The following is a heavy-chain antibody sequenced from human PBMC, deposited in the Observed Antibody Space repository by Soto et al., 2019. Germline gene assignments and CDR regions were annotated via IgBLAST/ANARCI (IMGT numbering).Heavy chain of an antibody. CDR3: PRQADNWFDP. V-gene: IGHV4-39*01. J-gene: IGHJ5*02. CDR1: GDSISSGTYY. CDR2: IYYSGNT. Sequence: QLQLQESGPGLVKPSETLSLTCTVSGDSISSGTYYWGWIRQPPGKGLEWIGNIYYSGNTYYNASLKSRVTIPVDKPKIQLFLKVTSVTAADTAVYYCPRQADNWFDPWGQGTLVTVSS.